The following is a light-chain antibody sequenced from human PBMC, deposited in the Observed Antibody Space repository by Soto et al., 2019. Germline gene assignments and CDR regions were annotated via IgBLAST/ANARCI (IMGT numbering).Light chain of an antibody. CDR3: QQYYTTPRT. CDR1: QTILYSSNNKTY. V-gene: IGKV4-1*01. CDR2: WAS. Sequence: DIVMTQSPDSLAVSLGEGASINCKSSQTILYSSNNKTYLAWYQQSPGQPPKLLIYWASTRQSGVPDRFSGSGSGTDFTLTISSLQAEDEAVYYCQQYYTTPRTFGQGTKVEIK. J-gene: IGKJ1*01.